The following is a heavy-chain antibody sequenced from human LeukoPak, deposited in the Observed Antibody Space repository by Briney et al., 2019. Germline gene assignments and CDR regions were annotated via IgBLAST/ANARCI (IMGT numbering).Heavy chain of an antibody. CDR2: MSDSGGHT. V-gene: IGHV3-23*01. Sequence: GGSLRLSCAASAFSFSSYAMSWVRQAPGKGLEWVSTMSDSGGHTYYADSVKGRFTISRDSSKNTLYLQMNSLRAEDTAVYYCAKVRLGEVGGRGFDDWGQGTLVTVSS. CDR3: AKVRLGEVGGRGFDD. D-gene: IGHD2-21*01. CDR1: AFSFSSYA. J-gene: IGHJ4*02.